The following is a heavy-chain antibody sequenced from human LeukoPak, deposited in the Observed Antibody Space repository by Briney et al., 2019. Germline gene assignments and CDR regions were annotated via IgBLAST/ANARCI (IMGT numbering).Heavy chain of an antibody. J-gene: IGHJ6*04. CDR2: IKQDGSEK. D-gene: IGHD3-10*02. V-gene: IGHV3-7*01. Sequence: GGSLRLSCAASGFTFSSYWMSWVRQAPGKGLEWVANIKQDGSEKYYVDSVKGGFTISRDNAKNSLYLQRNSLRAEDTAVYYCAELGITMIGGVWGKGTTVTISS. CDR3: AELGITMIGGV. CDR1: GFTFSSYW.